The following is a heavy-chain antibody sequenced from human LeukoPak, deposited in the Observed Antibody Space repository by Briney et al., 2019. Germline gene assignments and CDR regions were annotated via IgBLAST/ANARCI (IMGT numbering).Heavy chain of an antibody. CDR1: GFTFSSYA. V-gene: IGHV3-23*01. CDR3: GKNLYGDCFYY. Sequence: GGSLRLSCAASGFTFSSYAMSWVRQAPGQGLEWVAAISGSGGSTYYADSVKGRVTISRDNSKNTVYLQMNSWGPEEPAVYYCGKNLYGDCFYYWGQGTLVTVSS. J-gene: IGHJ4*02. CDR2: ISGSGGST. D-gene: IGHD4-17*01.